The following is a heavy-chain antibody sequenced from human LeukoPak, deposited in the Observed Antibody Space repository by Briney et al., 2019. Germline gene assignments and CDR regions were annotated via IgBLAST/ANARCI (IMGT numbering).Heavy chain of an antibody. J-gene: IGHJ6*02. Sequence: GGSLRLSCAASGFTFSNYWMHWVRQAPGEALMWVSRIKSDGSSTTYAHSVKGRFTISRDNAKNTLYLQMNSLRAEDTAVYYCSRDSLSSCGGDCYSGLDVWGQGTTVTVSS. D-gene: IGHD2-21*02. CDR2: IKSDGSST. CDR3: SRDSLSSCGGDCYSGLDV. V-gene: IGHV3-74*01. CDR1: GFTFSNYW.